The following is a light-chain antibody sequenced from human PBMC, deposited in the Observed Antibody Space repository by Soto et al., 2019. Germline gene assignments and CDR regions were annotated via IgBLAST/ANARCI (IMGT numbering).Light chain of an antibody. CDR3: QHYNNARCT. J-gene: IGKJ2*02. CDR2: KAS. V-gene: IGKV1-5*03. CDR1: QSISSW. Sequence: DIQMTQSPSTLSASVGDRVTITCRASQSISSWLAWYQQKPGKAPKLLIYKASSLESGVPSRFSGCGSWTEFTLTISSLQADDFATYYCQHYNNARCTFGQGTKLEIK.